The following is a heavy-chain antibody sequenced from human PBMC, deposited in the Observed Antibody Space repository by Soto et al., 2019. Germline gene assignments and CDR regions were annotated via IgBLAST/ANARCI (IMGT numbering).Heavy chain of an antibody. CDR2: ISHDGINK. CDR1: GFSFSSYA. D-gene: IGHD6-19*01. V-gene: IGHV3-30-3*01. Sequence: QVRLVESGGGVVQPGRSLRLSCTASGFSFSSYAMYWFRQPPGKGLEWVAVISHDGINKHYADSVKGRVTVPRDNSNHSLALQLSSLRGEDTAMYYCARDMYSSDYFVKWFEPWGQGTLVTVSS. J-gene: IGHJ5*02. CDR3: ARDMYSSDYFVKWFEP.